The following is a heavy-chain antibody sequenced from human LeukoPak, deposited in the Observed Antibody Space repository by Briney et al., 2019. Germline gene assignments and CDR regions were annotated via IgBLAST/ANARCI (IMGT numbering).Heavy chain of an antibody. CDR2: ISNDGRTT. J-gene: IGHJ4*02. CDR3: ARDLAGSIDY. CDR1: GFTFSRFL. Sequence: GGSLRLSCAASGFTFSRFLMHWVSQAPGKGLVWDSLISNDGRTTRYADSVKGRFTISRDNAKNTLYLEINSLRAEDTAVYYCARDLAGSIDYWGQGTLVTVSS. D-gene: IGHD6-19*01. V-gene: IGHV3-74*01.